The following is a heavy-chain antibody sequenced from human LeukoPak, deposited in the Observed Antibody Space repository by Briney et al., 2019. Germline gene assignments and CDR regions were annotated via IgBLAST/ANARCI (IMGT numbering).Heavy chain of an antibody. CDR3: AKVRKRSVLVATPNAAGPFDY. Sequence: GGSLRLSCAASGFTFSSYAMSWVRQAPGKGLEWVSAISGSGGSTYYADSVKGRFTISRDNSKNTLYLQMNSLRAEDTAVYYCAKVRKRSVLVATPNAAGPFDYWGQGTLVTVSS. CDR2: ISGSGGST. D-gene: IGHD6-13*01. V-gene: IGHV3-23*01. CDR1: GFTFSSYA. J-gene: IGHJ4*02.